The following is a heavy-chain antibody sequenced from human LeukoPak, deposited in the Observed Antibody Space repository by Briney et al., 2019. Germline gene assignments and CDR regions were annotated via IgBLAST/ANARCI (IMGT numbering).Heavy chain of an antibody. CDR3: ARGAVAGYFDY. Sequence: GGSLRLSCAASGFTFSSYSMNWVRQAPGKGLEWVSSISSSSSYIYYADSVKGRFTISRDNAKNSLYLQMNSLRAEVTAVYYCARGAVAGYFDYWGQGTLVTVSS. J-gene: IGHJ4*02. V-gene: IGHV3-21*01. D-gene: IGHD6-19*01. CDR1: GFTFSSYS. CDR2: ISSSSSYI.